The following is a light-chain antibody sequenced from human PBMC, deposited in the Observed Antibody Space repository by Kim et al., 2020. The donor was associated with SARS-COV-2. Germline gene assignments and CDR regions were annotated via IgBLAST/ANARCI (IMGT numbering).Light chain of an antibody. Sequence: SSELTQDPAVSVALGQTVRITCQGDSLKTYYATWYQQKPGQAPVRVIFGKNNRPSGIPHRFSGSNSGNTASLTITGAQAEDEADYYCDSWDSSGNHNVVFGGRTQLTVL. CDR3: DSWDSSGNHNVV. J-gene: IGLJ2*01. CDR1: SLKTYY. V-gene: IGLV3-19*02. CDR2: GKN.